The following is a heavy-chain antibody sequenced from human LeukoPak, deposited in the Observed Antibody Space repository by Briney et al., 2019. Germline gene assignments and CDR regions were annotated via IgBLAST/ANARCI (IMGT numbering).Heavy chain of an antibody. V-gene: IGHV3-7*03. CDR2: IKQDGSKK. D-gene: IGHD2-8*01. Sequence: PGGSLRLSCVASGFPFSSYWMTWVRQAPGKGLEWVANIKQDGSKKSYVDSVKGRFTISRDNAKNSLYLQMNSLRAEDTAMYYCARRRGMGSLDYWGQGTLVTASS. CDR3: ARRRGMGSLDY. J-gene: IGHJ4*02. CDR1: GFPFSSYW.